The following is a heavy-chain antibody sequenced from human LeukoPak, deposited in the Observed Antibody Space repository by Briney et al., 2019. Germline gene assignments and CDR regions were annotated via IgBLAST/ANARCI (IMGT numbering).Heavy chain of an antibody. V-gene: IGHV3-48*03. Sequence: PGGSLRLSCAASGFTFSSYEMNWVRQAPGKGLEWVSYISSSGSSIYYADSVKGRFTISRDNAKNSLYLQMNSLRAEDTALYYCARDRGYGSGSYYATLGFDYWGQGTLVTVSS. CDR1: GFTFSSYE. D-gene: IGHD3-10*01. CDR3: ARDRGYGSGSYYATLGFDY. CDR2: ISSSGSSI. J-gene: IGHJ4*02.